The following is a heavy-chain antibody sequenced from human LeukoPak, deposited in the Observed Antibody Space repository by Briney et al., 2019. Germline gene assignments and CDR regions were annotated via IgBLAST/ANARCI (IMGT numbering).Heavy chain of an antibody. CDR3: TRDYDSTGFFRY. D-gene: IGHD3-22*01. CDR2: ISTHNGNT. J-gene: IGHJ4*02. Sequence: ASVKVSCKASGYTFSSYGISWVRQAPGQGLEWMGWISTHNGNTNYAQKAQGRVTMTTDTSTNTAYMELRSLRSDDTAVYFCTRDYDSTGFFRYWGQGTLVTVSS. V-gene: IGHV1-18*01. CDR1: GYTFSSYG.